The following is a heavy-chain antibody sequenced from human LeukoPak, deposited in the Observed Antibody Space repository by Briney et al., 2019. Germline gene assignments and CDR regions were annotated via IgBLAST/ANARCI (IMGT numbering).Heavy chain of an antibody. CDR1: GGSISTYY. V-gene: IGHV4-59*01. CDR2: THYCGST. CDR3: AREHCSSTCYYDF. Sequence: KPSETLSLTCIVSGGSISTYYWSWIRQPPGKGLERIGYTHYCGSTNYNTSVKSRLTISLDTSKNQFSLKLSSVTAADTAVYYCAREHCSSTCYYDFWGQGTLVTVSS. D-gene: IGHD2-2*01. J-gene: IGHJ4*02.